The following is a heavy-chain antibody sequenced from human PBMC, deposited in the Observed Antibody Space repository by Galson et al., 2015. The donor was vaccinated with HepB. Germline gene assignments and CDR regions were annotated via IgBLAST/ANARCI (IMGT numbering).Heavy chain of an antibody. D-gene: IGHD5-18*01. J-gene: IGHJ6*03. Sequence: SVKVSCKASGYTFTSYDINWVRQATGQGLEWMGWMNPNSGNTGYAQKFQGRVTMTTDTSTSTAYMELRSLRSDDTAVYYCAREGGYSSGYVSYFYYMDVWGKGTTVSVSS. CDR1: GYTFTSYD. CDR2: MNPNSGNT. CDR3: AREGGYSSGYVSYFYYMDV. V-gene: IGHV1-8*01.